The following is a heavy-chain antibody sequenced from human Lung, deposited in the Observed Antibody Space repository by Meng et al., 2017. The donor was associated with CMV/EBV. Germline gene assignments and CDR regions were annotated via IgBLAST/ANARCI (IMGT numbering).Heavy chain of an antibody. J-gene: IGHJ6*02. D-gene: IGHD3-22*01. CDR3: AKRGDSSGTYAMDV. V-gene: IGHV3-30*02. CDR1: GFTFSSYA. Sequence: GGSLRLXCAASGFTFSSYAMHWVRQAPGKGLEWVANIRFDGTNKYHADSVKGRFTISRDNSKNTLYLQMNSLRAEDTAVYYCAKRGDSSGTYAMDVWGQGPTV. CDR2: IRFDGTNK.